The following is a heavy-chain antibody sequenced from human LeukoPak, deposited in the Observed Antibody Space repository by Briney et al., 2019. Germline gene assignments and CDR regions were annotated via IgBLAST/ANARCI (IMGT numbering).Heavy chain of an antibody. Sequence: GGSLRLSCAATGFTFSTYHMNWVRQAPGKGLEWVSSISTTSSYIYYSDSARGRFTISRDNAKNSLYLQMNSLRAEDTAVYYCARGLCGGDCYSDWGPGTLVTVSS. V-gene: IGHV3-21*01. J-gene: IGHJ4*02. CDR3: ARGLCGGDCYSD. D-gene: IGHD2-21*02. CDR2: ISTTSSYI. CDR1: GFTFSTYH.